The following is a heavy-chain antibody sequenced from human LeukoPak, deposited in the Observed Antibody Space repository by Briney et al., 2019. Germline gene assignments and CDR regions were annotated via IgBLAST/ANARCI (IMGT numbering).Heavy chain of an antibody. CDR1: GFAYSDYY. CDR3: ARDLSWRTGSLDY. J-gene: IGHJ4*02. V-gene: IGHV3-11*05. D-gene: IGHD3/OR15-3a*01. Sequence: GGSLRLSCAASGFAYSDYYMIWIRQAPGKGLEWLGYISGSGSFTNYADSVKGRFNISRDSAKESVYLQMNSLRAEDTALYYCARDLSWRTGSLDYWGQGTMVTVSS. CDR2: ISGSGSFT.